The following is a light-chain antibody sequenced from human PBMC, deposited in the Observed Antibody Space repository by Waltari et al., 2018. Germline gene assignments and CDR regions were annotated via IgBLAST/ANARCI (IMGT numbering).Light chain of an antibody. CDR1: QRLENTDGNTY. V-gene: IGKV2-30*01. J-gene: IGKJ3*01. Sequence: VVLTQSPLFLPVTLGQPASISCSSTQRLENTDGNTYLDWFLQRPGQSPRRLIYKVSERDSGVPDRFSGIGSGSNFTLKISRVEAEDVGVYYCLQAPITFGPGTRVDIK. CDR3: LQAPIT. CDR2: KVS.